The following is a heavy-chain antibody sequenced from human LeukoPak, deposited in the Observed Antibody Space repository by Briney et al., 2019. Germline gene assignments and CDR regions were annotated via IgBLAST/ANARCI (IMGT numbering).Heavy chain of an antibody. CDR3: ARDNPYYYLY. CDR2: IGAYNGDT. D-gene: IGHD3-22*01. V-gene: IGHV1-18*01. Sequence: GASVKVSCKASGYTFTNYGISWLRQAPRQGLEWMGWIGAYNGDTKYLQNLQGRVTMTTDTSTSTAYMELRSLRSDDTAVYYCARDNPYYYLYWGQGTLVTVSS. CDR1: GYTFTNYG. J-gene: IGHJ4*02.